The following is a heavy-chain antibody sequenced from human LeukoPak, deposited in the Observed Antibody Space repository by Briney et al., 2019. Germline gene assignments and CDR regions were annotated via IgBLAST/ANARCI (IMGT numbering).Heavy chain of an antibody. CDR2: IYHSGST. J-gene: IGHJ3*02. V-gene: IGHV4-38-2*01. CDR1: GYSMISGYY. CDR3: ARNARVGTAFRGLDAFDI. Sequence: PSETLSLTCAVSGYSMISGYYWARIRQPPGKGLEWIGSIYHSGSTYYNPSLKGRVTISVGTHKIQFSLKLSSVTAAEAAVYSAARNARVGTAFRGLDAFDISGQGTMVTVSS. D-gene: IGHD1-26*01.